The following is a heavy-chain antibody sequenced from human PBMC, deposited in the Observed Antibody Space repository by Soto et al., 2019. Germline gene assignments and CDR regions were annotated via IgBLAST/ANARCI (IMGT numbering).Heavy chain of an antibody. Sequence: GGSLRLSCAASGFTFTTYSLTWVRQAPGKGLEWVASIGSSSNYIYYADSVKGRFTISRDNAKNSLFLQMNSLRAEDTAVYYCATLTYCSSASCPNYYYVMDVWGQGTTVTVSS. V-gene: IGHV3-21*06. CDR2: IGSSSNYI. D-gene: IGHD2-2*01. CDR3: ATLTYCSSASCPNYYYVMDV. CDR1: GFTFTTYS. J-gene: IGHJ6*02.